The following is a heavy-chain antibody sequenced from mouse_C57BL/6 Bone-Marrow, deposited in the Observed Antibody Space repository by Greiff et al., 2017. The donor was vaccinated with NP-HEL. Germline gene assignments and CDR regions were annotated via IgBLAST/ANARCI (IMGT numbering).Heavy chain of an antibody. J-gene: IGHJ2*01. D-gene: IGHD1-1*01. CDR1: GYTFTSYG. CDR3: ARISITTVVAPHFDY. Sequence: VKLMESGAELARPGASVKLSCKASGYTFTSYGISWVKQRTGQGLEWIGEIYPRSGNTYYNEKFKGKATLTADKSSSTAYMELRSLTSEDSAVYFCARISITTVVAPHFDYWGQGTTLTVSS. CDR2: IYPRSGNT. V-gene: IGHV1-81*01.